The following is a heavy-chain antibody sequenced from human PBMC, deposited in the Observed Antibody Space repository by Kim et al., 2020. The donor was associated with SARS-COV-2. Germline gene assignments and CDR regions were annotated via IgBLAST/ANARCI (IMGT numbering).Heavy chain of an antibody. CDR2: IIPIFGTA. D-gene: IGHD3-10*01. CDR3: ARDRSGSGSYPLGGPSAEWLRGYYYYYCGMDV. J-gene: IGHJ6*02. CDR1: GGTFSSYA. Sequence: SVKVSCKASGGTFSSYAISWVRQAPGQGLEWMGGIIPIFGTANYAQKFQGRVTITADESTSTAYMELSSLRSEDTAVYYCARDRSGSGSYPLGGPSAEWLRGYYYYYCGMDVWGQGTTVTVSS. V-gene: IGHV1-69*13.